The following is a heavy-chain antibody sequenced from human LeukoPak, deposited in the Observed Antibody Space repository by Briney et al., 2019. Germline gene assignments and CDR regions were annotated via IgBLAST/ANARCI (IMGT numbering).Heavy chain of an antibody. D-gene: IGHD1-14*01. CDR1: GFSISSYY. J-gene: IGHJ5*02. V-gene: IGHV4-59*08. CDR3: ASLVYPWDGSWFDP. Sequence: SETLSLTCTGSGFSISSYYWRWLGQGPGKGRKGLRNIYNSGSNNDNPSLKTRVTISVDTSKNQFSLKLSSVTAADTAVYYCASLVYPWDGSWFDPWGQGTLVTVSS. CDR2: IYNSGSN.